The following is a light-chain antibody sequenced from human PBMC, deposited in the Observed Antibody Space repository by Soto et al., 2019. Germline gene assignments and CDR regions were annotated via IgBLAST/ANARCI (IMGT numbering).Light chain of an antibody. CDR3: QQYGSSPPT. V-gene: IGKV3-20*01. CDR1: QSVSDRY. Sequence: EIVLTQSPGTLSLSPGERATLFCRASQSVSDRYLAWYQRKPGQAPRLLIYAASSRATGVPDRFSGSGSGTEFTLTISRLEPEDFAMYYCQQYGSSPPTFGQGTKVEIK. CDR2: AAS. J-gene: IGKJ1*01.